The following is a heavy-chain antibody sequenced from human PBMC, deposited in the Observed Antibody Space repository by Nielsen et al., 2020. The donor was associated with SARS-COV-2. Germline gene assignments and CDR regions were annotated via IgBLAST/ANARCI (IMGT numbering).Heavy chain of an antibody. Sequence: GGSLRLSCAASGFTFSSYGMHWVRQAPGKGLEWVAVIWYDGSNKYYADSVKGRFTISRDISKNTLFLQMNSLRAEDTAVYYCTKGAQLGDYWGQGTLVTVSS. J-gene: IGHJ4*02. V-gene: IGHV3-30*02. CDR3: TKGAQLGDY. CDR1: GFTFSSYG. D-gene: IGHD6-13*01. CDR2: IWYDGSNK.